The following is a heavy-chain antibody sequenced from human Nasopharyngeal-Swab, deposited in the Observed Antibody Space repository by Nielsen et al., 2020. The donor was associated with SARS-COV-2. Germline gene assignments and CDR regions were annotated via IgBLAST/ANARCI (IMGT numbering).Heavy chain of an antibody. J-gene: IGHJ4*02. V-gene: IGHV4-30-4*07. CDR1: GGSISSGGYS. CDR3: ARRHPSRYFDY. CDR2: IYYSGST. Sequence: LRLSCAVSGGSISSGGYSWSWIRQPPGKGLEWIGYIYYSGSTYYNPSLKSRVTISVDTSKNQFSLKLSSVTAADTAVYYCARRHPSRYFDYWGQGTLVTVSS.